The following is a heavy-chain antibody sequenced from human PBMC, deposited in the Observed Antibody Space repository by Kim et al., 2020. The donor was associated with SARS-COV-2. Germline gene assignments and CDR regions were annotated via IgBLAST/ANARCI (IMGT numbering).Heavy chain of an antibody. J-gene: IGHJ4*02. CDR3: AKDLEMATTDALSFDY. D-gene: IGHD5-12*01. CDR2: ISGDGGST. Sequence: GGSLRLSCAASGFTIDDYAMHWVRQAPGKGLEWVSLISGDGGSTYYADSVKGRFTISRDNSKNSLYLQMNSLRTEDTALYYCAKDLEMATTDALSFDYWGQGALVTDSS. CDR1: GFTIDDYA. V-gene: IGHV3-43*02.